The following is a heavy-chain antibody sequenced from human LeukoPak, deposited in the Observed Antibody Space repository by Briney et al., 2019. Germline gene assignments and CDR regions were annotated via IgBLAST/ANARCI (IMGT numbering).Heavy chain of an antibody. CDR3: ARLNLDGYNPYFDY. Sequence: ASVTVSCTVSGYNLTELSMHWVRQAPGKGLEWMGGFDPEDGETIYAQKFQGRVTMTEDTSTDTAYMELSSLRSEDTAVYYCARLNLDGYNPYFDYWGQGTLVTVSS. CDR1: GYNLTELS. D-gene: IGHD5-24*01. V-gene: IGHV1-24*01. CDR2: FDPEDGET. J-gene: IGHJ4*02.